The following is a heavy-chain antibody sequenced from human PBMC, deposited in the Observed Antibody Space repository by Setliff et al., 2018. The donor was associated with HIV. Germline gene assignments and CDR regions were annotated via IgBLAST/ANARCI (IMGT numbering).Heavy chain of an antibody. CDR3: AKDRWGGKPYYFDY. Sequence: QTGGSLRLSCAASGFTFSSYGMHWVRQAPGKGLEWVAVIWYDGSNKYYADSVKGRFTISRDNSKNTLYLQMNSLRAEDTAVYYCAKDRWGGKPYYFDYWGQGTLVTVSS. J-gene: IGHJ4*02. CDR1: GFTFSSYG. V-gene: IGHV3-33*06. D-gene: IGHD7-27*01. CDR2: IWYDGSNK.